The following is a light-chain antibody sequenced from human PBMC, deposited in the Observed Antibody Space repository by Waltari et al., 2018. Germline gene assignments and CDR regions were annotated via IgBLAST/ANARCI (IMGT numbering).Light chain of an antibody. V-gene: IGLV2-23*01. CDR3: CSYASGSTII. J-gene: IGLJ2*01. CDR1: STDVGIYNL. Sequence: QSALTQPAPVSGSPGQSIPISCPETSTDVGIYNLVSWYQRHPGNAPELLIYEGSKRPSGVSNRFSGSKSGNTASLTISGLQAEDEADYFCCSYASGSTIIFGGGTKLTVL. CDR2: EGS.